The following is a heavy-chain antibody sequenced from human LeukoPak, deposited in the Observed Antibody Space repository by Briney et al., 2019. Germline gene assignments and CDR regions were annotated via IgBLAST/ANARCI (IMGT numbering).Heavy chain of an antibody. CDR2: IYPGDSDT. J-gene: IGHJ4*02. D-gene: IGHD1-7*01. CDR1: GSSFTNYW. V-gene: IGHV5-51*01. Sequence: GESLKISCKGSGSSFTNYWIACVRQMPGKGLEWMGIIYPGDSDTRYSPSFQGQVTISADKSISTAYLQWSSLKASDTAMYYCARQELWRPLRYWGQGTLVTVSS. CDR3: ARQELWRPLRY.